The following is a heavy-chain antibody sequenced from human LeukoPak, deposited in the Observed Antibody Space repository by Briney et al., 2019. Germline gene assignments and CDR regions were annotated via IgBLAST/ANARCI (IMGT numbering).Heavy chain of an antibody. CDR3: ARKMATADDY. V-gene: IGHV3-53*01. CDR2: ISGGGTT. J-gene: IGHJ4*02. CDR1: GFTVSSNY. Sequence: GGSLRLSCAASGFTVSSNYMSWVRQAPGKGLEWVSVISGGGTTYYADSVKGRFTISRDNSNNTLYLQMNSLRAEDTAMYYCARKMATADDYWGQGTLVTVSS. D-gene: IGHD5-24*01.